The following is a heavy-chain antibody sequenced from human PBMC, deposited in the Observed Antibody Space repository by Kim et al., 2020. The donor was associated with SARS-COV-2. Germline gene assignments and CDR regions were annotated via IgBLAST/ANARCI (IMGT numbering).Heavy chain of an antibody. CDR1: GGSISSYY. J-gene: IGHJ4*02. Sequence: SETLSLTCTVSGGSISSYYWSWIRQPPGKGLEWIGYIYYSGSTNYNPSLKSRVTISVDTSKNQFSLKLSSVTAADTAVYYCARGARGSKPYYFDYWAREP. CDR2: IYYSGST. V-gene: IGHV4-59*08. CDR3: ARGARGSKPYYFDY. D-gene: IGHD1-26*01.